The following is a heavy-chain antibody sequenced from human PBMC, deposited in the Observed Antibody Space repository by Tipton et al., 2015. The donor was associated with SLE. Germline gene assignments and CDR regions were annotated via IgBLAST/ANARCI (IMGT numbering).Heavy chain of an antibody. V-gene: IGHV3-30*04. CDR2: ISYDGSNK. CDR1: GFTFSSYA. D-gene: IGHD2-15*01. CDR3: AKGVVVAGFGMDV. Sequence: SLRLSCAASGFTFSSYAMHWVRQAPGKGLEWVAVISYDGSNKYYADSVKGRFTISRDNSKNTLYLQMNSLRAEDTAVYYCAKGVVVAGFGMDVWGQGTTVTVSS. J-gene: IGHJ6*02.